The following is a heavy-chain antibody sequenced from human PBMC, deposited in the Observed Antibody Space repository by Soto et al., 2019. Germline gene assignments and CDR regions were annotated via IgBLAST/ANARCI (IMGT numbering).Heavy chain of an antibody. D-gene: IGHD2-2*01. CDR1: GGSFSGYY. CDR2: INHSGST. V-gene: IGHV4-34*01. CDR3: ASSYCSSTSCYYYFDY. J-gene: IGHJ4*02. Sequence: SETLSLTCAVYGGSFSGYYWSWIRQPPGKGLEWIGEINHSGSTNYNPSLKSRVTISVDTSKNQFSLKLSSVTAADTAVYYCASSYCSSTSCYYYFDYWGQGTLVTVSS.